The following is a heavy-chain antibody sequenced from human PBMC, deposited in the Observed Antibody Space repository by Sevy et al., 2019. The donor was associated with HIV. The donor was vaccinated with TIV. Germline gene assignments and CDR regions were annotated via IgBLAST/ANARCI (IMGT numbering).Heavy chain of an antibody. V-gene: IGHV3-74*01. D-gene: IGHD6-13*01. CDR1: GFTFSSYW. CDR3: ARIAAAGCFDY. J-gene: IGHJ4*02. Sequence: GGSLRLSCAASGFTFSSYWMHWVRQAPGKGLVLVSRINSDGSSTSYADSVKGRFTISGDNAKNTLYLQMNSLRAEDTAVYYCARIAAAGCFDYWGQGTLVTVSS. CDR2: INSDGSST.